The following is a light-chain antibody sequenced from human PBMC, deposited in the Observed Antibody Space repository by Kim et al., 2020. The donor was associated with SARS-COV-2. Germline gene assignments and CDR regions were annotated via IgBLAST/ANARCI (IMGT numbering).Light chain of an antibody. J-gene: IGKJ5*01. CDR1: QTVSNNY. V-gene: IGKV3-20*01. Sequence: LSPGQRATLSCRASQTVSNNYLAWYKQKAGQAPRLLVFDASSRTTGVPDRFSASGSGTDFTLTIGRLEPEDFAVYYCQQYGSSPPFGQGTRLEIK. CDR3: QQYGSSPP. CDR2: DAS.